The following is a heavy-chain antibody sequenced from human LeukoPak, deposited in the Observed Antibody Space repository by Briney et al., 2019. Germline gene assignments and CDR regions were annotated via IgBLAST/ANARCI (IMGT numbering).Heavy chain of an antibody. D-gene: IGHD6-13*01. V-gene: IGHV4-39*07. Sequence: KPSETLSPTCTVSGGSISSSSYYWGWIRQPPGKGLEWIGSIYYSGSTYYNPSLKSRVTISVDTSKNQFSLKLSSVTAADTAVYYCARGTAAAYYFDYWGQGTLVTVSS. CDR1: GGSISSSSYY. CDR2: IYYSGST. CDR3: ARGTAAAYYFDY. J-gene: IGHJ4*02.